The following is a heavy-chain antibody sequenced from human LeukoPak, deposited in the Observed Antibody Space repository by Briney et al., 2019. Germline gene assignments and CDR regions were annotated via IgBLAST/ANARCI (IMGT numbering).Heavy chain of an antibody. Sequence: SETLSLTCAVYGGSFSGYYWSWIRQPPGKGLEWIGEINHSGSTNYNPSLKSRVTISVDTSKNQFSLKLSSVTAADTAVYYCARVHNWNSGPADYWGQGTLVTVSS. D-gene: IGHD1-7*01. J-gene: IGHJ4*02. V-gene: IGHV4-34*01. CDR3: ARVHNWNSGPADY. CDR1: GGSFSGYY. CDR2: INHSGST.